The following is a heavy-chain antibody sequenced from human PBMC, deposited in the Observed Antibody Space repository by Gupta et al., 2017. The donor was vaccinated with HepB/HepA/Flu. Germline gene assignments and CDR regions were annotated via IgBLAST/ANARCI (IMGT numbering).Heavy chain of an antibody. CDR1: GGSISTTSYY. CDR2: IYYNGNT. V-gene: IGHV4-39*01. D-gene: IGHD2-15*01. J-gene: IGHJ4*02. CDR3: ASIYCIVGSCSRIG. Sequence: LQLQESGPGLVKPSATLSLTCTFSGGSISTTSYYWGWIRQPPGKGLEWIVNIYYNGNTYYNPARKSRVTISVDTSKHQLSRKLRSVTAAETAVYSFASIYCIVGSCSRIGWGEGAMVTVYS.